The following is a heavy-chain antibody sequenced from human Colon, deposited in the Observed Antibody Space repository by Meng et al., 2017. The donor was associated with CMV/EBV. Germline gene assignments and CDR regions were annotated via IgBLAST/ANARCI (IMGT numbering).Heavy chain of an antibody. CDR2: ILHDGGNK. V-gene: IGHV3-30*18. J-gene: IGHJ4*02. CDR1: GFTFSGHG. D-gene: IGHD2-21*01. CDR3: AKDRFPIKLGLIDF. Sequence: QVQLVESGGGVVQPGRSLRLSCAASGFTFSGHGMHWVRQAPGKGLEWVAGILHDGGNKNYADSVKGRFTISRDNSNNTLYLQMNSLRVEDTAVYYCAKDRFPIKLGLIDFWGQGALVTVSS.